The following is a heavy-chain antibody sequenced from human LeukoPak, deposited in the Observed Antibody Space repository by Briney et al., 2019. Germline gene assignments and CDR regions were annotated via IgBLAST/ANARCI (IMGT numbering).Heavy chain of an antibody. D-gene: IGHD1-26*01. CDR2: ISWNSGSI. CDR3: AKGKWELPVGGHFDY. Sequence: GRSLRLSCAASGFTFDDYAMHWVRQAPGKGLEWVPGISWNSGSIGYADSVKGRFTISRDNAKNSLYLQMNSLRAEDTALYYCAKGKWELPVGGHFDYWGQGTLVTVSS. CDR1: GFTFDDYA. J-gene: IGHJ4*02. V-gene: IGHV3-9*01.